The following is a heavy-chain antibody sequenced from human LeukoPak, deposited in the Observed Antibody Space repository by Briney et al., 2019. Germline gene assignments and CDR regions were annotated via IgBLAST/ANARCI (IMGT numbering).Heavy chain of an antibody. Sequence: GASVKVSCKASGYTFTSYGISWVRQAPGQGLEWIGWISAYNGNTNYAQKLQGRVTMTTDTSTSTAYMELNSLTSEDTAVYYCAADSGVLWFGELLRWGQGTLVTVSS. J-gene: IGHJ4*02. CDR1: GYTFTSYG. CDR3: AADSGVLWFGELLR. D-gene: IGHD3-10*01. V-gene: IGHV1-18*01. CDR2: ISAYNGNT.